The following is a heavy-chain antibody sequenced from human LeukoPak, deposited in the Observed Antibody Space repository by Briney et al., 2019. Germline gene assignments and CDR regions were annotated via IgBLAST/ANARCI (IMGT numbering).Heavy chain of an antibody. D-gene: IGHD2-2*01. Sequence: GGSLGLSCAASGFTISNSAMTWVRQAPGKGLDWVSIVTDNGAHTFYADSVKGRFTISRDTSENTLYLQMNSLRADDTAVYYCATVGGSCSSSNCFAYFAYWGQGTLLTVSS. CDR2: VTDNGAHT. V-gene: IGHV3-23*01. CDR1: GFTISNSA. CDR3: ATVGGSCSSSNCFAYFAY. J-gene: IGHJ4*02.